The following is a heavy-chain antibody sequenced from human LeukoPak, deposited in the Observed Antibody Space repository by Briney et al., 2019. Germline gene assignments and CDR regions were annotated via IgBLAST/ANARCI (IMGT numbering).Heavy chain of an antibody. D-gene: IGHD1-26*01. Sequence: LGGSLRLSCAASGFTFSSYGMHWVRQAPGKGLEWVAVISYDGSNKYYADSVKGRFTISRDNSKNTLYLQMNSLRAEDTAVYYCAKEEPGELLWNLPDYWGQGTLVTVSS. CDR3: AKEEPGELLWNLPDY. J-gene: IGHJ4*02. CDR1: GFTFSSYG. V-gene: IGHV3-30*18. CDR2: ISYDGSNK.